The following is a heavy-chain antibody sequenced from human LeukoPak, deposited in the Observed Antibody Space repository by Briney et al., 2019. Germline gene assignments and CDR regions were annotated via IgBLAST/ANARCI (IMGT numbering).Heavy chain of an antibody. V-gene: IGHV3-30*18. J-gene: IGHJ4*02. CDR3: AKDRSGGSWYFDY. CDR2: ISYDGSNK. Sequence: GGSLRLSCAASGFTFSSYGMHWVRQAPGKGLEWVAVISYDGSNKYYADSVKGRFTISRGNSKNTLYLQMNSLRAEDTAVYYCAKDRSGGSWYFDYWGQGTLVTVSS. CDR1: GFTFSSYG. D-gene: IGHD2-15*01.